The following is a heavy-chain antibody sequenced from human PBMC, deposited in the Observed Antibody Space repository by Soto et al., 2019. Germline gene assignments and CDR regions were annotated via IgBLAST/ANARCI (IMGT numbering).Heavy chain of an antibody. CDR3: ARDCSGGSCYFRYYYYGMDV. CDR1: GFTFSSYW. V-gene: IGHV3-7*03. D-gene: IGHD2-15*01. Sequence: GESLKISCAASGFTFSSYWMSWVRQAPGKGLEWVANIKQDGSEKYYVDSVKGRFTISRDNAKNSLYLQMNSLRAEDTAVYYCARDCSGGSCYFRYYYYGMDVWGQGTTVTVSS. CDR2: IKQDGSEK. J-gene: IGHJ6*02.